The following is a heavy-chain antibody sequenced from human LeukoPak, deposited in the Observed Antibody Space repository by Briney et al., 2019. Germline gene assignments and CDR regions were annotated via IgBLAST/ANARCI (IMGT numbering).Heavy chain of an antibody. J-gene: IGHJ6*02. CDR1: GGTFSSYA. Sequence: GASVKVSCKASGGTFSSYAISWVRQAPGQGLEWMGGIIPIFGTANYAQKFQGRVTITADESTSTACMELSSLRSEDTAVYYCARPGLQNNYYYGMDVWGQGTTVTVSS. V-gene: IGHV1-69*13. CDR2: IIPIFGTA. D-gene: IGHD4-11*01. CDR3: ARPGLQNNYYYGMDV.